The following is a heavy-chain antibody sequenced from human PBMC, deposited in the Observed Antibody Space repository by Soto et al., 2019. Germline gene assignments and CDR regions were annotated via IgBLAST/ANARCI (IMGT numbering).Heavy chain of an antibody. J-gene: IGHJ4*02. D-gene: IGHD4-17*01. V-gene: IGHV4-61*01. Sequence: NPSETLSLTCSVSGGSVSNKTYYWSWIRQPPGKRLEWTGYVYYSGTTNYNPSLKSRVTISVDLSKNQFSLRLSSVTTADTALYYCARTTAVPNTLRSRYFFDYWGQGTLVTVSS. CDR3: ARTTAVPNTLRSRYFFDY. CDR2: VYYSGTT. CDR1: GGSVSNKTYY.